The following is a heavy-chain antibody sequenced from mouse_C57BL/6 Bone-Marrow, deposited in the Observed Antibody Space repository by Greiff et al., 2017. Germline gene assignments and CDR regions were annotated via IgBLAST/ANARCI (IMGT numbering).Heavy chain of an antibody. CDR2: IHPNSGST. D-gene: IGHD2-12*01. J-gene: IGHJ3*01. Sequence: VQLQQSGAELVKPGASVKLSCKASGYTFTSYWMHWVKQRPGQGLEWIGMIHPNSGSTNYNEKFKSKATLTVDKSSSTAYMQLSSLTSEDSAVYYCARRKWVLLFAYWGQGTLVTVSA. CDR1: GYTFTSYW. V-gene: IGHV1-64*01. CDR3: ARRKWVLLFAY.